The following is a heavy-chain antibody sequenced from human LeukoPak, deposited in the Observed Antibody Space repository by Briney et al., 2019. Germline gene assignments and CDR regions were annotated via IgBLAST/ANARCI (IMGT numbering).Heavy chain of an antibody. V-gene: IGHV3-15*01. CDR2: IKSKTDGGTT. J-gene: IGHJ4*02. CDR3: TTDPASGGLTPFDY. CDR1: GFTFSTYS. D-gene: IGHD3-10*01. Sequence: GGSLRLSCAASGFTFSTYSMNWVRQAPGKGLEWVGRIKSKTDGGTTDYAAPVKGRFTISGDDSKNTLYLQMNSLKTEDTAVYYCTTDPASGGLTPFDYWGQGTLVTVSS.